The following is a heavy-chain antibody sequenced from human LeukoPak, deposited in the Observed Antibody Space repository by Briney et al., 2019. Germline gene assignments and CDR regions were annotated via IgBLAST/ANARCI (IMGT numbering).Heavy chain of an antibody. D-gene: IGHD3-10*01. CDR2: TSAYNGNT. CDR1: GYTFTSYG. J-gene: IGHJ6*03. V-gene: IGHV1-18*01. Sequence: ASVKLSCKASGYTFTSYGISWVRQAPGQRLEWLGGTSAYNGNTNYAQKLQGRVIMTPDTSTSTAYMELRSLRSDDTAVYYCARFGVSARFGEGYYYMDVGGKGTTVTVSS. CDR3: ARFGVSARFGEGYYYMDV.